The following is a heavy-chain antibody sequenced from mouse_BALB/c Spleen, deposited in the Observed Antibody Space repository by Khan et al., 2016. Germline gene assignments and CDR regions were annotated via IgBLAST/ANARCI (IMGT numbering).Heavy chain of an antibody. CDR1: GYIFTTYY. D-gene: IGHD2-3*01. V-gene: IGHV1S81*02. Sequence: QMQLEESGAELVKPGASVKLSCKASGYIFTTYYLYWVKQRPGQGLEYIGGINPNSGGTNFNEKFKSKATLTVDKSSNTAYMQLSSLTSEDSAVYYCTRTHDAYYWFAYWGQGTLVTVSA. J-gene: IGHJ3*01. CDR3: TRTHDAYYWFAY. CDR2: INPNSGGT.